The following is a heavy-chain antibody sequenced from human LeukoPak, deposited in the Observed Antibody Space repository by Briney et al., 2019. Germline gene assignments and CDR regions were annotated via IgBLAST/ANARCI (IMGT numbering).Heavy chain of an antibody. Sequence: GGSLRPFHAPSCFAFSSYSMKWVRQAPRDGLEWVSSISSSSDYIYYADSVRGRFTISRDNAKNSLFLQMNSLRAEDAAVYYCARGSGSPFDYWGQGTLVTVSS. J-gene: IGHJ4*02. CDR1: CFAFSSYS. D-gene: IGHD1-26*01. CDR3: ARGSGSPFDY. V-gene: IGHV3-21*01. CDR2: ISSSSDYI.